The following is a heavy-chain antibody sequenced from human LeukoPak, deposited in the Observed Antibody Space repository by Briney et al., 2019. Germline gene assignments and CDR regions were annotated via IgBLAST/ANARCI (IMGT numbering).Heavy chain of an antibody. J-gene: IGHJ5*02. CDR2: IYPGDSDT. Sequence: GESLKISCKGSGYSFTSYWIGWVRQMPGKGLEWMGIIYPGDSDTRYSPSFQGQVTISADKSISTAYLQWSSLKASDTAMYYCARLGGYSYSNNWFDPWGQGTLVTVSS. D-gene: IGHD5-18*01. V-gene: IGHV5-51*01. CDR3: ARLGGYSYSNNWFDP. CDR1: GYSFTSYW.